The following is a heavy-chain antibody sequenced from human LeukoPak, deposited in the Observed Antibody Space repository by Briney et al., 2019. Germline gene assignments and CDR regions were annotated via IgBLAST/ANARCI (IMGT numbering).Heavy chain of an antibody. V-gene: IGHV1-2*02. J-gene: IGHJ4*02. CDR2: INPSSGGT. CDR1: GYTFTGYY. D-gene: IGHD3-16*01. Sequence: ASVKVSCTASGYTFTGYYMHWVRQAPGQGLEWMGWINPSSGGTSYAQKFQGRVTMTRDTSISTAYMELSRLTSDDTAVYYCARDLTYDAGDRSDYWGQGTLVTVSS. CDR3: ARDLTYDAGDRSDY.